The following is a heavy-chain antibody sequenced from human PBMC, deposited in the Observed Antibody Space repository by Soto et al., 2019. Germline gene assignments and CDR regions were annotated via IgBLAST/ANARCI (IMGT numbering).Heavy chain of an antibody. J-gene: IGHJ5*02. CDR1: GFTFSSYA. Sequence: SLRLSCAASGFTFSSYAMHWVRQAPGKGLEWVAVISYDGSNKYYADSVNGRFTISRDNSKNTLYLQMNSLRAEDTAVYYCARDGDSSTSLKYNWLDPWGQGTLVTVSS. CDR3: ARDGDSSTSLKYNWLDP. CDR2: ISYDGSNK. V-gene: IGHV3-30-3*01. D-gene: IGHD2-2*01.